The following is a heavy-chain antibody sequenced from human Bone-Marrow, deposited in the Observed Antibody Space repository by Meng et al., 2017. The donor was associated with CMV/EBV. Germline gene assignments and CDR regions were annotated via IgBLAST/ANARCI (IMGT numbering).Heavy chain of an antibody. J-gene: IGHJ4*02. CDR2: INPNSGGT. CDR3: AIPTYDFWSGYSSFDY. CDR1: GYTFTGYY. Sequence: ASVKVSCKASGYTFTGYYMHWVRQAPGQGLEWMGWINPNSGGTNYAQKFQGRVTMTRDTSISTAYMELSRLRSEDTAVYYCAIPTYDFWSGYSSFDYWGQGTLVTVSS. V-gene: IGHV1-2*02. D-gene: IGHD3-3*01.